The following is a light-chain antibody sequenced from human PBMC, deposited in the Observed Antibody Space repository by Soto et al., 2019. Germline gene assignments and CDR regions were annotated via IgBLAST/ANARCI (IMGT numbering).Light chain of an antibody. J-gene: IGKJ2*01. CDR3: QQYKNWPPKHT. V-gene: IGKV3-15*01. CDR2: GAS. Sequence: EIVMTQSPATLSVSPGERATLSCRASQSVSSNLAWYQQKPGQAPRLLIYGASTRATGIPARFSGSGSGTEFTLTISSLQSEDFAVYYCQQYKNWPPKHTFGQGTKLEIK. CDR1: QSVSSN.